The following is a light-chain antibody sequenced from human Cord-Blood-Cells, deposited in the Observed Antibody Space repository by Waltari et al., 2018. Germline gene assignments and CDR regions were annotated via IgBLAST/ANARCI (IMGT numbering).Light chain of an antibody. Sequence: DIVMTQSPDSLAVSLGERATINCKSSQSVLYSSNNKNYLAWYQQKPGQPPKLLINWASTQESGVPDRFSGSGSGTDFTLTISSLQAEDVAVYYCQQYYSTPLTFGGGTKVEIK. J-gene: IGKJ4*01. CDR1: QSVLYSSNNKNY. V-gene: IGKV4-1*01. CDR2: WAS. CDR3: QQYYSTPLT.